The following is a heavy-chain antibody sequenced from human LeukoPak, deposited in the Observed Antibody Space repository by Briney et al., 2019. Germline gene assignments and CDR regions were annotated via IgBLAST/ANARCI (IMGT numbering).Heavy chain of an antibody. CDR1: GGSISSYY. J-gene: IGHJ5*02. CDR3: PRGGYYGSGNDFRFDP. CDR2: IYYSGST. D-gene: IGHD3-10*01. V-gene: IGHV4-59*01. Sequence: PSETLSLTCTVSGGSISSYYWSWIRQPPGKGLEWIGYIYYSGSTNYKPSLKSRVTISVDTSKNQFSLKLSSVTPATTPVYYFPRGGYYGSGNDFRFDPWGQGTLVTVSS.